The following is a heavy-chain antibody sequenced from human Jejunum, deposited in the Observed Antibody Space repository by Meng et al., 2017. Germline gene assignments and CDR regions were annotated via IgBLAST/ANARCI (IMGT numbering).Heavy chain of an antibody. J-gene: IGHJ4*02. CDR3: ARGARGYSYG. D-gene: IGHD5-18*01. Sequence: QAQRRGAGPGLLRPSETVSLACTGSGGSGSRVSYYWGWIRQSPGKGLEWIGYIYYGGTTNYNPSLKSRVTISADTSKNQFSLKLSSVTAADTAVYYCARGARGYSYGWGQGTLVTVSS. CDR2: IYYGGTT. CDR1: GGSGSRVSYY. V-gene: IGHV4-61*01.